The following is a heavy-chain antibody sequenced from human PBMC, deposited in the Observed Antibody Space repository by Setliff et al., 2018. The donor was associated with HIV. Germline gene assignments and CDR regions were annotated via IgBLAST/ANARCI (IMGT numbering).Heavy chain of an antibody. CDR1: GHTFSGYC. CDR2: INYNSGGT. V-gene: IGHV1-2*02. D-gene: IGHD6-19*01. Sequence: ASVKVSCKASGHTFSGYCIHWVRQAPGQGLEWMGWINYNSGGTNYAQTFQGRVTMTRDASISTGYMELSRLASDDTAVYYCARSPYSSGWGPSSVAYMDVWGKGTTVTVSS. CDR3: ARSPYSSGWGPSSVAYMDV. J-gene: IGHJ6*03.